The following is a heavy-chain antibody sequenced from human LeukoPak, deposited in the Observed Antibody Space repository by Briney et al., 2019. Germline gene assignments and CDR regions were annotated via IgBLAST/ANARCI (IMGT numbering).Heavy chain of an antibody. V-gene: IGHV1-69*05. D-gene: IGHD5-18*01. CDR3: ARVGGYSYGFWFDP. Sequence: SVKVSCKASGGTFSSYAISWVRQAPGQGLEWMGRIIPIFGTANYAQKFQGRVTITTDESTSTAYMELSSLRSEDTAVYHCARVGGYSYGFWFDPWGQGTLVTVSS. CDR2: IIPIFGTA. J-gene: IGHJ5*02. CDR1: GGTFSSYA.